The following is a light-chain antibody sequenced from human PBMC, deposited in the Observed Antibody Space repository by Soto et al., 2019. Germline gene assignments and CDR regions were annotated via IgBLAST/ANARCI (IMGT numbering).Light chain of an antibody. J-gene: IGLJ1*01. CDR3: SSYTSSSTDV. V-gene: IGLV2-14*01. CDR2: DVS. Sequence: QSVLTQPASVSWSPGRSITISCTGTSSDVGGYNYVSWYQQHPGKAPKLMIYDVSNRPSGVSNRFSGSKSGNTASLTISGLQAEDEADYYCSSYTSSSTDVFGNGTKVTVL. CDR1: SSDVGGYNY.